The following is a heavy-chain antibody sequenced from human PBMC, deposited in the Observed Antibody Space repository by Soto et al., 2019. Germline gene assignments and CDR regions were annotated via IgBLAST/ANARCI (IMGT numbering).Heavy chain of an antibody. CDR3: ARAGGLGAVAADY. D-gene: IGHD6-19*01. V-gene: IGHV4-30-2*01. CDR2: IYHSGST. J-gene: IGHJ4*02. CDR1: DASTNTGGYS. Sequence: SKTLSHTSAVSDASTNTGGYSWSWIRQPPGKGLEWIGYIYHSGSTYYNPSLKSRVTISVDRSKNQFSLKLSSVTAADTAVYYCARAGGLGAVAADYWGQGTLVT.